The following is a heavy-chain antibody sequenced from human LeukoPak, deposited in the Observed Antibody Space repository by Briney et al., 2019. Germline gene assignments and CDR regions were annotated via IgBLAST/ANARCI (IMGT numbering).Heavy chain of an antibody. J-gene: IGHJ4*02. CDR1: GGSINDNYS. CDR3: ARASPLGYIDN. Sequence: SQTLSLTCAVSGGSINDNYSWSWIRQPPGKGLDWIGYIYQSGTTYYNPSLKSRVSISVDRSENQLSLKLRSVTAADTAVYYCARASPLGYIDNWGQGTLVSVSS. V-gene: IGHV4-30-2*01. CDR2: IYQSGTT.